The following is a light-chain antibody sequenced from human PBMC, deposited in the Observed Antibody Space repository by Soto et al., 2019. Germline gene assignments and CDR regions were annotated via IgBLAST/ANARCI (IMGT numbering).Light chain of an antibody. Sequence: QSVLTQPPSVSGAPGQRVTISCTGSSSNIGAGYDVHWYQQRPGTAPKLLIFGNNNRPSGVPDRFSGSKSGTSASLAITGLQAEDEGDYYCQSYDSTLSARYVFGTWTKLTVL. CDR1: SSNIGAGYD. V-gene: IGLV1-40*01. CDR2: GNN. J-gene: IGLJ1*01. CDR3: QSYDSTLSARYV.